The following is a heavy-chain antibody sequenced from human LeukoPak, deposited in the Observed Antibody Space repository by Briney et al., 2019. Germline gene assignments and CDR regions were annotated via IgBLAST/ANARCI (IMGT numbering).Heavy chain of an antibody. J-gene: IGHJ4*02. V-gene: IGHV3-48*01. CDR2: ISRSSTTI. CDR3: ARDPTSSSALDY. D-gene: IGHD6-6*01. Sequence: GGSLRLSCAASGFTFSSYEMNWVRQAPGKGLEWVSYISRSSTTIYYADSVKGRFTISRDNAKNSLYLQMNSLRAEDTAVYYCARDPTSSSALDYWGQGTLVTVSS. CDR1: GFTFSSYE.